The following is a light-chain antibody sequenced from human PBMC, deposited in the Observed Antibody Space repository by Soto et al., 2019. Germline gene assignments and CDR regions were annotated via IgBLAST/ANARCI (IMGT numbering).Light chain of an antibody. Sequence: QSALTQPPSASGSPGQSVTISCTGTKNDIGVYDFVSWYQHHPGKAPRLIIYEVVQRPSGVPDRFSGSKSGNTASLTVSALQAEDEADYYCSAWDDSLSGLVFGRGTKVTVL. J-gene: IGLJ2*01. CDR2: EVV. CDR1: KNDIGVYDF. CDR3: SAWDDSLSGLV. V-gene: IGLV2-8*01.